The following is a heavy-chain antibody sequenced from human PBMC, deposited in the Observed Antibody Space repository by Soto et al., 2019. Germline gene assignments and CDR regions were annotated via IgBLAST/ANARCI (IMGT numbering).Heavy chain of an antibody. CDR1: GGSMRNVY. V-gene: IGHV4-59*01. CDR3: ARAHAPTLPFDY. CDR2: IFHSGNA. J-gene: IGHJ4*01. Sequence: SETLSLTCTVSGGSMRNVYWSWIRQPPGKRLEWIGFIFHSGNAKYNPSLKSRVTISIDTSKGQFSLSLDSVTAADTAVYFCARAHAPTLPFDYWGLGTLVTVSS. D-gene: IGHD2-15*01.